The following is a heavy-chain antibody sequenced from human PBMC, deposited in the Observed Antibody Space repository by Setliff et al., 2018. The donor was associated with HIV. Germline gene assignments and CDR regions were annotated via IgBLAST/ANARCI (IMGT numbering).Heavy chain of an antibody. J-gene: IGHJ3*02. CDR2: IYHSGST. D-gene: IGHD3-22*01. CDR3: ARSTYYYDSSGYDAFDI. CDR1: GYSISSGYY. V-gene: IGHV4-38-2*01. Sequence: SQTLSLTCAVSGYSISSGYYWGWIRQPPGKGLEWIGSIYHSGSTYYNPSLKSRVTISVDTSKNQFSLKLSSVTAADTAVYYCARSTYYYDSSGYDAFDIWGQGTMVTVSS.